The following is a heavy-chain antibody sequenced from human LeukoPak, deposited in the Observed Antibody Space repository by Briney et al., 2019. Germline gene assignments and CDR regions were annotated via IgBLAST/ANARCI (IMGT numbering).Heavy chain of an antibody. CDR2: IYHSGST. CDR3: ARVSQPSRPDPYGDYDLGLDY. D-gene: IGHD4-17*01. V-gene: IGHV4-38-2*01. J-gene: IGHJ4*02. CDR1: GYSISSGYY. Sequence: SETLSLTCAVSGYSISSGYYWGWIRQPPGQGLEWIGSIYHSGSTYYNPSLKSRVTISVDTSKNQFSLKLSSVTAADTAVYYCARVSQPSRPDPYGDYDLGLDYWGQGTLVTVSS.